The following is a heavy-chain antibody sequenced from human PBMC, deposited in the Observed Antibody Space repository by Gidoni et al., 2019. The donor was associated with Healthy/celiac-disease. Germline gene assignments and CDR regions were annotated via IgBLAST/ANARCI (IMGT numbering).Heavy chain of an antibody. CDR3: ASLSCSGCSCRGSIDY. J-gene: IGHJ4*02. D-gene: IGHD2-15*01. Sequence: QVQLQQWGAGLLKPSETLSLTCAVYGGSFSGYYWSWIRQPPGTGLEWIGEINHSGSTNYNPSLKSRFTISVDTSKNQFSLKLSSVTAADTAVYYCASLSCSGCSCRGSIDYWGQGTLVTVSS. CDR2: INHSGST. V-gene: IGHV4-34*01. CDR1: GGSFSGYY.